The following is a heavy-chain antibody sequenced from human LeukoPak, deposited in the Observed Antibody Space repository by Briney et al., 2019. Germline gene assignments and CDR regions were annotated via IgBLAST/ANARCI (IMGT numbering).Heavy chain of an antibody. CDR3: AKGRRWGAEDAFDI. D-gene: IGHD1-14*01. CDR2: ISGSGGST. V-gene: IGHV3-23*01. CDR1: GFTFSNAW. Sequence: PGGSLRLSCAASGFTFSNAWMNWVRQAPGKGLEWVSAISGSGGSTYYADSVKGRFTTSRDNSKNTLYLQMNSLRAEDTAVYYCAKGRRWGAEDAFDIWGQGTMVTVSS. J-gene: IGHJ3*02.